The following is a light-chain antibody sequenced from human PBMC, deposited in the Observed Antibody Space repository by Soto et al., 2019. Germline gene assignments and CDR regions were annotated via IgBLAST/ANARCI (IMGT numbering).Light chain of an antibody. J-gene: IGKJ1*01. V-gene: IGKV1-39*01. CDR1: QTISFY. Sequence: DIQMTQSPSSLSASVGDRVTITCRASQTISFYLNWYKQKPGKAPKLLIDAASNLQSGVPSRFSASGSGTEFTLTLNNLQPEDFATYYCQQAYSTPWTFGQGTKVDIK. CDR2: AAS. CDR3: QQAYSTPWT.